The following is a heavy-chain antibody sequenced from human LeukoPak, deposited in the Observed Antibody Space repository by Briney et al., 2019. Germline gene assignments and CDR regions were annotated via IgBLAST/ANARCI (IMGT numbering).Heavy chain of an antibody. CDR1: GGSISSGDYY. V-gene: IGHV4-30-4*08. CDR3: ARATVGIAAAGMLRGFYFDY. J-gene: IGHJ4*02. CDR2: IYYSGST. D-gene: IGHD6-13*01. Sequence: SQTLSLTCTVSGGSISSGDYYWSWIRQPPGKGLEWIGYIYYSGSTYYNPSPTSRVTRSVDTSQNQFSLKLGAVTAADTAVYYCARATVGIAAAGMLRGFYFDYWGQGTLVTVSS.